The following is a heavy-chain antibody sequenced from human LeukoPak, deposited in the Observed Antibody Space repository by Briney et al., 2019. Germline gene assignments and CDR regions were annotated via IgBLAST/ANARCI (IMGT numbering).Heavy chain of an antibody. J-gene: IGHJ4*02. CDR3: ARRNYDDHGDPFDY. V-gene: IGHV3-23*01. D-gene: IGHD4-17*01. CDR2: ISLSGGST. Sequence: GGSLRLSCAASGFTFGSYVMSWVRQAPGKGLEWVSDISLSGGSTYSADSVKGRFTISRDNSKNTLYLQLVNLRAEDTAVYYCARRNYDDHGDPFDYWGQGTLVTVSS. CDR1: GFTFGSYV.